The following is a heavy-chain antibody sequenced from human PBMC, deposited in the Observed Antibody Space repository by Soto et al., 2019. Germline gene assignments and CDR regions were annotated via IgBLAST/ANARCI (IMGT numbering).Heavy chain of an antibody. CDR3: ARVTKSMTNYSDY. CDR2: IYYSGST. Sequence: SETLSLTCTVSGGSISSGGYYWSWIRQHPGKGLEWIGYIYYSGSTYYNPSLKSRVTISVDTSKNQFSLKLSSVTAADTAVYYCARVTKSMTNYSDYWGQGTLVTVSS. CDR1: GGSISSGGYY. D-gene: IGHD2-8*01. V-gene: IGHV4-31*03. J-gene: IGHJ4*02.